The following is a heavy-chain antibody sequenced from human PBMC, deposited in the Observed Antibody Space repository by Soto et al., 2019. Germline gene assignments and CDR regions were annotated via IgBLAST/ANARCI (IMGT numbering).Heavy chain of an antibody. Sequence: EVQLVESGGGLVQPGRSLRLSCAASGFTFDDYAMHWVRQAPGKGLEWVSGISWHSGSIGYADSVKGRFTISRDNAKNSLYLQMNSLRAEDTALYYCAKDSCSSTSCYARDFDYWGQGTLVTVSA. D-gene: IGHD2-2*01. CDR2: ISWHSGSI. CDR3: AKDSCSSTSCYARDFDY. CDR1: GFTFDDYA. V-gene: IGHV3-9*01. J-gene: IGHJ4*02.